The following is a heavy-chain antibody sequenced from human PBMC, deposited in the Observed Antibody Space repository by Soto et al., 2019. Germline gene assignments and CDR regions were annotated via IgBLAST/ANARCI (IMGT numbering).Heavy chain of an antibody. D-gene: IGHD3-16*02. V-gene: IGHV4-34*01. CDR1: GGSFSGYY. Sequence: SETLSITCAVYGGSFSGYYWSWIRQPPGKGLEWIGEINHSGSTTYNPSLKSRVTVSVDTSKNQFSLKLSSVTAADTAVYYCARSGSYRYFDYWGQGTLVTVSS. J-gene: IGHJ4*02. CDR2: INHSGST. CDR3: ARSGSYRYFDY.